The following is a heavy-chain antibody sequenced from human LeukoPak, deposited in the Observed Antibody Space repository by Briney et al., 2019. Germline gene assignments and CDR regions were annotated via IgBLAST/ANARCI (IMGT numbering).Heavy chain of an antibody. Sequence: PSETLSLTCTVSGGSISSYYWSWIRQPPGKGLEWIGYIYYSGSTNYNPSLKSRVTISVDKSKNQFSLKLSSVTAADTAVYYCAREVADYYYYYYGMDVWGQGTTVTVSS. V-gene: IGHV4-59*12. J-gene: IGHJ6*02. CDR3: AREVADYYYYYYGMDV. D-gene: IGHD6-19*01. CDR2: IYYSGST. CDR1: GGSISSYY.